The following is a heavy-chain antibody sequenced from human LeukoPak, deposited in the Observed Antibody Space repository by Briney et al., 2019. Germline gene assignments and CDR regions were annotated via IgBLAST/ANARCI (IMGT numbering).Heavy chain of an antibody. J-gene: IGHJ4*02. CDR3: ARGAGAFGSSPYHFDY. CDR1: NSSISSGYF. CDR2: IYHIGKT. V-gene: IGHV4-38-2*01. D-gene: IGHD6-6*01. Sequence: PSETLSLTCAVSNSSISSGYFWGWIRQSPGKGLEWIGSIYHIGKTYYNPSLRSRLIISVDTSKNQLSLSLNSLTAADSALYYCARGAGAFGSSPYHFDYWGQGILVTVSS.